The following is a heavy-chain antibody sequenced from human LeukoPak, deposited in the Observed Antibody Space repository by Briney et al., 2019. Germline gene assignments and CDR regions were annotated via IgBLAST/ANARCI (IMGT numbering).Heavy chain of an antibody. CDR1: GGSVSSYY. D-gene: IGHD1-14*01. CDR3: ARHGTISSESYFDY. CDR2: IHNSGRT. J-gene: IGHJ4*02. V-gene: IGHV4-59*08. Sequence: SETLSLTYSVSGGSVSSYYWSWIRQSPGEGLEWIGYIHNSGRTNYNPSLKSRVTGFVDTSKNQVSLRLSSVTAADTAVYYCARHGTISSESYFDYRGQGALVTVSS.